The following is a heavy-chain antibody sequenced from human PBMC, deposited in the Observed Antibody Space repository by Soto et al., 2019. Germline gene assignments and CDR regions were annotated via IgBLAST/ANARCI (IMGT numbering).Heavy chain of an antibody. CDR3: ARSSGYLRDWFDP. J-gene: IGHJ5*02. CDR1: GIPVSRSY. D-gene: IGHD3-22*01. CDR2: IFSGGNI. V-gene: IGHV3-53*01. Sequence: GGSLRLSCTASGIPVSRSYLSWVRQAPGKGLEWVSVIFSGGNIYYADSVTGRFTISRDNSKNTLYLQMNGLRAEDTAVYYCARSSGYLRDWFDPWGQGTLVTVSS.